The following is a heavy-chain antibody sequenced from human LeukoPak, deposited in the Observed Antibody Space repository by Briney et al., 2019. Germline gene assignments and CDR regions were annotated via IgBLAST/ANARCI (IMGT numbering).Heavy chain of an antibody. V-gene: IGHV1-69*13. Sequence: SVKLSCKASGGTFSSYAISWVRQAPGQGLEWMGGIIPIFGTANYAQKFQGRVTITADESTSTAYMELSSLRSEDTAVYYCARDRGGGRAADYWYFDLWGRGTLVTVSS. J-gene: IGHJ2*01. CDR1: GGTFSSYA. CDR3: ARDRGGGRAADYWYFDL. D-gene: IGHD2-15*01. CDR2: IIPIFGTA.